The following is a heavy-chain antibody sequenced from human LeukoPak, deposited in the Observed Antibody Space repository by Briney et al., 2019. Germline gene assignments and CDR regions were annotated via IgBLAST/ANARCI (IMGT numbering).Heavy chain of an antibody. J-gene: IGHJ6*02. CDR3: ASRPVAEGYGMDG. Sequence: SVKVSCKASGGTFSSYAISWVRQAPGQGLEWMGRIIPILGIANYAQKFQGRVTITADKSTSTAYMELSSLRSEDTAVYYCASRPVAEGYGMDGWGQGTTVTVSS. CDR2: IIPILGIA. CDR1: GGTFSSYA. V-gene: IGHV1-69*04. D-gene: IGHD2-15*01.